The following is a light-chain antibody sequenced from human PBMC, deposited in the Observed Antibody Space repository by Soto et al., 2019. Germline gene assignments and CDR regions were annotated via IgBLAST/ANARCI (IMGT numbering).Light chain of an antibody. CDR1: QSITNY. V-gene: IGKV1-39*01. CDR3: QEYYSNLFT. Sequence: DIQMTQSPSSLSASVGDRISITCRTSQSITNYLNWYQQKPGKAPKLLIYAASSLQRGVPSRFSGSGSGTHFTLTITSLQPEDFATYFCQEYYSNLFTFGPGTKVDIK. CDR2: AAS. J-gene: IGKJ3*01.